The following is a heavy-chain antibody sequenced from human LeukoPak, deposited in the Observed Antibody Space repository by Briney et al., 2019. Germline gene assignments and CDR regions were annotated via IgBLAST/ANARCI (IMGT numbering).Heavy chain of an antibody. CDR1: GFTFSNAR. J-gene: IGHJ4*02. CDR2: IYYSGST. CDR3: ASGYSSSSIDY. Sequence: GSLRLSCAASGFTFSNARMSWIRQPPGKGLEWIGYIYYSGSTNYNPSLKSRVTISVDTSKNQFSLKLSSVTAADTAVYYCASGYSSSSIDYWGQGTLVTVSS. V-gene: IGHV4-59*01. D-gene: IGHD6-6*01.